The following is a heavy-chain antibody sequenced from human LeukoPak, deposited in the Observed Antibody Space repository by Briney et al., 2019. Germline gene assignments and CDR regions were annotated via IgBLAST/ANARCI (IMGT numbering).Heavy chain of an antibody. CDR2: INSDESST. CDR1: GFTFSSYW. V-gene: IGHV3-74*01. D-gene: IGHD3-3*01. Sequence: GGSLRLSCAASGFTFSSYWMHWVRQAPGKGLVWVSRINSDESSTSYADSVKGRFTISRDNAKNTLYLQMNSLTAEDTAVYYCARGDYDFWSGHDAFDIWGQGTMVSVSS. J-gene: IGHJ3*02. CDR3: ARGDYDFWSGHDAFDI.